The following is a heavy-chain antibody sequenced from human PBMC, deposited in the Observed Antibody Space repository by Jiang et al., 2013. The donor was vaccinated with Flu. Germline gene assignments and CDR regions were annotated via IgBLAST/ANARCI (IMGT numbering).Heavy chain of an antibody. D-gene: IGHD1-26*01. CDR2: IDSNGGTT. J-gene: IGHJ3*01. Sequence: VQLVESGGGLVQPGGSLRLSCVVSGFTFSSNWMHWVRQAPGRGLVWVSGIDSNGGTTIYADSVKGRFTISRDNAKNTLYLQMNSLRAEDAALYYCVRGGSLTFPHASVWGQGTKVAVSS. CDR1: GFTFSSNW. CDR3: VRGGSLTFPHASV. V-gene: IGHV3-74*01.